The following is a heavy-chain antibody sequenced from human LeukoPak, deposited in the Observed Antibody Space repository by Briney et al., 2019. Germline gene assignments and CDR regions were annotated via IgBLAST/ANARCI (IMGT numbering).Heavy chain of an antibody. V-gene: IGHV3-30-3*01. CDR1: GFTFSSYA. CDR2: ISYDGSNK. Sequence: PGGSLRLSCAASGFTFSSYAMHWVRQAPGKGLEWVAVISYDGSNKYYADSVKGRFTISRDNSKNTLYLQMNSLRAEDTAVYYRARDDMYSSGPFDYWGQGTLVTVSS. CDR3: ARDDMYSSGPFDY. D-gene: IGHD6-19*01. J-gene: IGHJ4*02.